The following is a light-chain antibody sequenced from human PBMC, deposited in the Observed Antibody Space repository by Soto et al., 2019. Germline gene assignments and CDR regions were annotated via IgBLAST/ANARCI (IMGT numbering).Light chain of an antibody. CDR2: EVS. Sequence: QSALTQPASVSGSPGQSITISCTGTSSDVGGYNYVSWYQQQSGKAPKLMIHEVSNRPSGVSNRFSGSKSGNTASLTISGLQAEDEADYYCGSYASATLIFGGGTKLTVL. CDR1: SSDVGGYNY. CDR3: GSYASATLI. J-gene: IGLJ2*01. V-gene: IGLV2-14*01.